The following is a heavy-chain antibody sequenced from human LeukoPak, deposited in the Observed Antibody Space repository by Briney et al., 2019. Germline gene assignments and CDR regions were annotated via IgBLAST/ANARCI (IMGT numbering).Heavy chain of an antibody. V-gene: IGHV3-21*01. CDR1: GFIFSSYS. Sequence: PGGSLRLSCAASGFIFSSYSMNWVRQAPGKGLEWVSSISSSSSYMYYADSLKGRFTISRDNAKNSLYLQMNSLRAEDTAVYYCASSTSRAGGPGGHSFDYWGQGTLVTVSS. J-gene: IGHJ4*02. CDR2: ISSSSSYM. D-gene: IGHD2-2*01. CDR3: ASSTSRAGGPGGHSFDY.